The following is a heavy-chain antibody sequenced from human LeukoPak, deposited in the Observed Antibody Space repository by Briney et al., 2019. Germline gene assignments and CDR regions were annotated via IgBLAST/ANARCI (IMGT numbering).Heavy chain of an antibody. CDR2: IYSGGST. Sequence: GGSLRLSCVASGFTVSSNYMSWVRQGPGKGLEWVSLIYSGGSTNYADSVKGRFTISRDNAKNSLYLQMNSLRAEDTAVYYCARESKRKEDDYWGQGTLVTVSS. CDR3: ARESKRKEDDY. CDR1: GFTVSSNY. J-gene: IGHJ4*02. V-gene: IGHV3-66*01.